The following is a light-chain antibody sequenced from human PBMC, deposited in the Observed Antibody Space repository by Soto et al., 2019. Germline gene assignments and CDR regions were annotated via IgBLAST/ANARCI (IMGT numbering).Light chain of an antibody. Sequence: QSVLTKPPPPNGSPGPSVTISCTGTSSDVGGYNYVSWYQQHPGKAPQLVIYGVNKRASGVPDRFSGSKSGNTASLTVSGLQAEDEADYYCSSYAGSNILYVFGTGTKVTVL. CDR1: SSDVGGYNY. J-gene: IGLJ1*01. CDR2: GVN. CDR3: SSYAGSNILYV. V-gene: IGLV2-8*01.